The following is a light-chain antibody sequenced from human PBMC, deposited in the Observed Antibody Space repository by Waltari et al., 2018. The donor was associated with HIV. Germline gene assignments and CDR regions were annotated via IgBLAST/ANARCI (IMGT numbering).Light chain of an antibody. CDR2: GNS. Sequence: QSDLTQPPSVSGAPGQRVTISCSGVSAGYDVHWYQQLPGTAPKLLIYGNSNRPSGVPDRFPGSKSGPLASLAITGLQAEDEADYYCQSYDSSLSSSVFGGGTRLTVL. CDR1: SAGYD. CDR3: QSYDSSLSSSV. J-gene: IGLJ2*01. V-gene: IGLV1-40*01.